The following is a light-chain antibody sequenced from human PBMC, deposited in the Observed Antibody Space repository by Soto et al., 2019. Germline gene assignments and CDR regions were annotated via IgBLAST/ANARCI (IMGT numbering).Light chain of an antibody. CDR2: GAS. CDR3: QQLNSYPLT. V-gene: IGKV1-9*01. CDR1: QAISSH. J-gene: IGKJ3*01. Sequence: DIPLTQSPSFLSASVGGRVTITCRASQAISSHLAWYQQKPGKAPNLLIYGASTLQSGVPSRFSGSGSGTQFTLTISSLQPEYFATYYCQQLNSYPLTFGPGTTVDIK.